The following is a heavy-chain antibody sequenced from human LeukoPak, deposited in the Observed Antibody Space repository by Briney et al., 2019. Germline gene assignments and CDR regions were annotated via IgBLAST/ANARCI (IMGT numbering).Heavy chain of an antibody. D-gene: IGHD5-18*01. Sequence: SETLSLTCTVSGGSISTYYWSWIRQPAGKGLEWIGRICISGRTNYNPSLQSRVTMSVDTSRNQFSLKLRSVTAADTAVYYCAREASDTAMATYYFDYWGQGTLVTVSS. J-gene: IGHJ4*02. CDR2: ICISGRT. CDR1: GGSISTYY. CDR3: AREASDTAMATYYFDY. V-gene: IGHV4-4*07.